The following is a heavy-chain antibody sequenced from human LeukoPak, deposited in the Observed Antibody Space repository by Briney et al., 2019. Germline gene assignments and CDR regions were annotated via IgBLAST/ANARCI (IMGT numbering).Heavy chain of an antibody. CDR1: GGSITNGDCF. D-gene: IGHD4-17*01. CDR2: FRSSGST. Sequence: PSETLSLTCTVSGGSITNGDCFWAWIRQPPGKGLEWIGSFRSSGSTYYNPSLESRVTISIDTSRNLFSLKLYSVAAADTAVYYCARRPTQGDYAYYFDYWGQGTLVTVFS. V-gene: IGHV4-39*02. J-gene: IGHJ4*02. CDR3: ARRPTQGDYAYYFDY.